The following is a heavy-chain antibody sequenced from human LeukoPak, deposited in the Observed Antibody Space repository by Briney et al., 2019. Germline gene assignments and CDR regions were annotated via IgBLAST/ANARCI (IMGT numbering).Heavy chain of an antibody. Sequence: ASVKVSCKASGYTFTNYYMHWVRQAPRQGLEWMGIIDPSGGSTRYAQKLQGRVTMTRDTSTSTVYMELSSLRSEDTAVYYCARLSQQTFDIWGQGTLVTVSS. J-gene: IGHJ3*02. CDR2: IDPSGGST. CDR1: GYTFTNYY. CDR3: ARLSQQTFDI. V-gene: IGHV1-46*01.